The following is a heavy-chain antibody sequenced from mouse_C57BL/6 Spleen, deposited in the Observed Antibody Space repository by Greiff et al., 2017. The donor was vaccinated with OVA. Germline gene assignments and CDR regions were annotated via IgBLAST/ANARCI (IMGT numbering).Heavy chain of an antibody. CDR3: TREWDYGNYYAMDY. D-gene: IGHD2-1*01. CDR1: GFTFSSYA. Sequence: EVHLVESGEGLVKPGGSLKLSCAASGFTFSSYAMSWVRQTPEKRLEWVAYISSGGDYIYYADTVKGRFTISRDNARNTLYLQMSSLKSEDTAMYYCTREWDYGNYYAMDYWGQGTSVTVSS. V-gene: IGHV5-9-1*02. J-gene: IGHJ4*01. CDR2: ISSGGDYI.